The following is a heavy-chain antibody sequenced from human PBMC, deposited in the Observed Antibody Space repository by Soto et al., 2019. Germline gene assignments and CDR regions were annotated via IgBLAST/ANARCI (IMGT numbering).Heavy chain of an antibody. V-gene: IGHV3-30-3*01. CDR2: ISYDGSNK. D-gene: IGHD3-22*01. J-gene: IGHJ4*02. Sequence: VQLVESGGGVVQPGRSLRLSCAASGFTFSSYAMHWVRQAPGKGLEWVAVISYDGSNKYYADSVKGRFTISRDNSKNTLYLQMNSLRAEDTAVYYCARGPVGSSGYYFGRYWGQGTLVTVSS. CDR3: ARGPVGSSGYYFGRY. CDR1: GFTFSSYA.